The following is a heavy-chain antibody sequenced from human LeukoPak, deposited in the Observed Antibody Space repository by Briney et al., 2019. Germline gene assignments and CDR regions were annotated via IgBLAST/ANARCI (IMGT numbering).Heavy chain of an antibody. J-gene: IGHJ4*02. CDR3: TYQARGGYCTHGVCYTPLQGAFDY. Sequence: GGSLRLSCTASGFTFGDYAMSWFRQVPGKGLEWVGFIRSKAYGGTIEYAASVKGRFTISRDDSKSIAYLQINSLKTEDTAMYYCTYQARGGYCTHGVCYTPLQGAFDYWGQGTLVTVSS. D-gene: IGHD2-8*01. V-gene: IGHV3-49*03. CDR2: IRSKAYGGTI. CDR1: GFTFGDYA.